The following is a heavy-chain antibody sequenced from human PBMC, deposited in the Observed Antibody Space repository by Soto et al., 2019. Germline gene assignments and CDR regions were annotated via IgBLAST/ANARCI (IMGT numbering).Heavy chain of an antibody. D-gene: IGHD6-13*01. CDR1: GFTFSSYG. CDR2: MSNDGSNE. V-gene: IGHV3-30*18. J-gene: IGHJ6*02. Sequence: QVQLVESGGGVVQPGRSLRLSCAASGFTFSSYGMHWVRQAPGKGLEWVAVMSNDGSNEYYADSVKGRLTISRDNSKNTRSLQMSSLRREDTALYYCAKGRSSSWYDYGMDVWGHGTTVAVSS. CDR3: AKGRSSSWYDYGMDV.